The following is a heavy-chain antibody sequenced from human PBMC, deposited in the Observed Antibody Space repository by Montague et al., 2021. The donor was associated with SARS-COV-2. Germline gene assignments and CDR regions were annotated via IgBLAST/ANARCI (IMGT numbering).Heavy chain of an antibody. J-gene: IGHJ3*02. V-gene: IGHV4-38-2*02. Sequence: SETLSLTCTVSGYSISTGYYWGWIRQPPGKGLEWIGTIYHSGSTYFNPSLKSRVTISVDTSKNQFSLNLSSVTAADTAVYYCAKVAGSHDTFDIWGPGIMVIVSS. D-gene: IGHD6-19*01. CDR1: GYSISTGYY. CDR2: IYHSGST. CDR3: AKVAGSHDTFDI.